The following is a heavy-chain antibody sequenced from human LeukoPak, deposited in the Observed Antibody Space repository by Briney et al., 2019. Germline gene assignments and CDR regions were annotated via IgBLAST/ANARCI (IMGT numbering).Heavy chain of an antibody. J-gene: IGHJ4*02. Sequence: GGSLRLSCAASGFTFSSYEMNWVRQAPGKGLEWVSYISSSGSTIYYADSVKGRFTISRDNAKNTLYLQMNSLRAEDTAVYYCARSSPNYYDSSEYFDYWGQGTLVTVSS. V-gene: IGHV3-48*03. CDR2: ISSSGSTI. CDR3: ARSSPNYYDSSEYFDY. D-gene: IGHD3-22*01. CDR1: GFTFSSYE.